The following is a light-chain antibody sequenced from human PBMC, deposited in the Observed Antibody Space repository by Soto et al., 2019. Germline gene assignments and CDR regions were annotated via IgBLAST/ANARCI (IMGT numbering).Light chain of an antibody. CDR1: SGSIASNF. Sequence: NFMLTQPHSVSESPGKTVTFSCTGSSGSIASNFVQWYQQRPGSAPTTVIYEDNQRPSGVPDRFSGSIDRSSNSASLTISGLTTEDEADYYCQSYDRNNHVVFGGGTKLTVL. J-gene: IGLJ2*01. CDR3: QSYDRNNHVV. V-gene: IGLV6-57*02. CDR2: EDN.